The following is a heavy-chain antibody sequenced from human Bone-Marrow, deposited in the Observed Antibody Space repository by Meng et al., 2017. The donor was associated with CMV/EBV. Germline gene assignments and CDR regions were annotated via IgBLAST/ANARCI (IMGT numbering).Heavy chain of an antibody. Sequence: GESLKISCAASGFTFSSYWMHWVRQAPGKGLVWVSRINSDGSSTSYADSVKGRFTISRDNAKNTLYLQMNSLRAEDTAVYYCARGPYGDYGMGSYYYYYYGMDVWGQGTTVTRLL. CDR1: GFTFSSYW. J-gene: IGHJ6*01. V-gene: IGHV3-74*01. CDR2: INSDGSST. D-gene: IGHD4-17*01. CDR3: ARGPYGDYGMGSYYYYYYGMDV.